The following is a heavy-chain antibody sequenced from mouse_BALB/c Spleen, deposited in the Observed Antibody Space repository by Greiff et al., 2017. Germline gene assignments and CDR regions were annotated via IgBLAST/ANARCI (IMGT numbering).Heavy chain of an antibody. J-gene: IGHJ1*01. V-gene: IGHV5-12-1*01. Sequence: EVHLVESGGGLVKPGGSLKLSCAASGFAFSSYDMSWVRQTPEKRLEWVAYISSGGGSTYYPDTVKGRFTISRDNAKNTLYLQMSSLKSEDTAMYYCARTAGSRYFDVWGAGTTVTVSS. D-gene: IGHD1-1*01. CDR2: ISSGGGST. CDR1: GFAFSSYD. CDR3: ARTAGSRYFDV.